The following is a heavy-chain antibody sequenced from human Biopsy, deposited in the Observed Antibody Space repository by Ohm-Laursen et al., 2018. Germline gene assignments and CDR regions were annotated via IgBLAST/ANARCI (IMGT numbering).Heavy chain of an antibody. CDR1: GFTFGHYA. CDR2: VRYDGTNE. D-gene: IGHD6-19*01. J-gene: IGHJ2*01. CDR3: ARGLSSGWYGYFDV. Sequence: SLRLSCAASGFTFGHYAMHWVRQAPGKGLEWISLVRYDGTNEDYADSVKGRFTISRDNSKNTLYLQINTLTLEDTAFYYCARGLSSGWYGYFDVWGRGTLVTVSS. V-gene: IGHV3-33*01.